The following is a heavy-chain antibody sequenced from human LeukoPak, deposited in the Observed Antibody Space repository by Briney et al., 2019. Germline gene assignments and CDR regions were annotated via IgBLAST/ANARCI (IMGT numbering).Heavy chain of an antibody. Sequence: PGGSLRLSCAASGFTFSRYGMHWVRQAPGKGLEWVAFILDDGSNKYYADSVKGRFTISRENSKNTLYLQMNSLRAEDTAVYYCAKDYYGSGSYYMGDGYRGQGTLVTVSS. J-gene: IGHJ4*02. CDR1: GFTFSRYG. V-gene: IGHV3-30*18. CDR3: AKDYYGSGSYYMGDGY. CDR2: ILDDGSNK. D-gene: IGHD3-10*01.